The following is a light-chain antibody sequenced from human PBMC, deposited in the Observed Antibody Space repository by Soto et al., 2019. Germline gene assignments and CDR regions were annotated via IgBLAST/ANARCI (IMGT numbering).Light chain of an antibody. CDR3: QQRSNLLT. J-gene: IGKJ4*01. CDR1: QSVSSY. CDR2: EAS. Sequence: EIVLTQSPATLSLSPGERATLSCRASQSVSSYLAWYQQKPGQAPRLLIYEASNRATGIPARFSGSGSGTDFTLTISSLEPEDFAVYYCQQRSNLLTFGGGTKVAIK. V-gene: IGKV3-11*01.